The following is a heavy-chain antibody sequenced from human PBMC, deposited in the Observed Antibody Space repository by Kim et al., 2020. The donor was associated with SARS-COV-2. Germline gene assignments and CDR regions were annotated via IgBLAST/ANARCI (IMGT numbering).Heavy chain of an antibody. CDR3: AKDMGSGSGSDGAFDI. Sequence: GRSLRLSCAASGFTFQNYSMHWVRQVPGKGLEWVASVSWKSGTIAYAGSVRGRFTISRDNAKNSLYLQMNSLRAEDTALYYCAKDMGSGSGSDGAFDIWGRGTMVTVSS. CDR2: VSWKSGTI. J-gene: IGHJ3*02. D-gene: IGHD3-10*01. V-gene: IGHV3-9*01. CDR1: GFTFQNYS.